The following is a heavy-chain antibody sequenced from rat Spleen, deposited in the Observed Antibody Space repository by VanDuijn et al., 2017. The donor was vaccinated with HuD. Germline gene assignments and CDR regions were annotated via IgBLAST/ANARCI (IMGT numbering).Heavy chain of an antibody. CDR2: ISTAGCNT. CDR3: TSGGVTPRLNWFAY. J-gene: IGHJ3*01. D-gene: IGHD1-10*01. Sequence: EVQLVESGGGLVQPGRSLKLSCTASGLSFSNYDMAWVRQAPTKGLEWVAYISTAGCNTYYRDSVRGRFTISRDNAKSALYLQMNNLRSEDTAMYYCTSGGVTPRLNWFAYWGQGTLVTVSS. V-gene: IGHV5-25*01. CDR1: GLSFSNYD.